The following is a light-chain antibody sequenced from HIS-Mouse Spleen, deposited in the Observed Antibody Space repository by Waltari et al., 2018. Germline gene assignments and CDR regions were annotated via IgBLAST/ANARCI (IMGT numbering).Light chain of an antibody. CDR1: SSDFGSSNL. CDR2: EGS. Sequence: QSALTQPASVSGSPGQSITISCTGTSSDFGSSNLFSWYQQHPGKAPKLMIYEGSKRPSGVSNRFSGSKSGNTASLTISGLQAEDEADYYCCSYAGSSTFVVFGGGTKLTVL. J-gene: IGLJ2*01. V-gene: IGLV2-23*01. CDR3: CSYAGSSTFVV.